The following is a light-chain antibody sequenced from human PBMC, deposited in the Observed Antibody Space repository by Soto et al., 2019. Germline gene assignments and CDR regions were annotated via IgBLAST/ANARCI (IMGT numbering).Light chain of an antibody. V-gene: IGKV3-20*01. Sequence: VLTQSPCTLSLSPGERATLSCRASQSLTSSYLAWYQQKPGQAPRLLIYGASSRATGIPDRFTGSGSGTDFTLTISRLEPEDFAVYYCQQYDGSPRTFGQGTKVDIK. CDR2: GAS. J-gene: IGKJ1*01. CDR3: QQYDGSPRT. CDR1: QSLTSSY.